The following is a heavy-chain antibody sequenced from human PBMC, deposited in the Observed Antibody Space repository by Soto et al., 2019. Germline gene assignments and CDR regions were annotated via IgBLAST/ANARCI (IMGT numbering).Heavy chain of an antibody. CDR2: IKRDGSEK. CDR1: GFMFGSYW. Sequence: GGSLRLSCPASGFMFGSYWMTWVRHVPGKGLQWVANIKRDGSEKYYVDFVKGRFTISRDNADNSVFLDMNNLRVDDTATYYCARVRATDYEIDYWGQGALVTVSS. J-gene: IGHJ4*02. CDR3: ARVRATDYEIDY. D-gene: IGHD4-17*01. V-gene: IGHV3-7*03.